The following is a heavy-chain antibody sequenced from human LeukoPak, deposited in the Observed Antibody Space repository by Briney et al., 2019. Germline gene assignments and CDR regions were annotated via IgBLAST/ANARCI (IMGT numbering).Heavy chain of an antibody. J-gene: IGHJ4*02. Sequence: SETLSLTCTVSGGSISSSSYYWGWIRQPPGKGLEWIGSIYYSGSTYYNPSLKSRVTISVDTSKNQFSLKLSSVTAADTAVYYCARWLLSPEYYFDYWGQGTLVTVSS. CDR2: IYYSGST. CDR1: GGSISSSSYY. D-gene: IGHD5-12*01. V-gene: IGHV4-39*07. CDR3: ARWLLSPEYYFDY.